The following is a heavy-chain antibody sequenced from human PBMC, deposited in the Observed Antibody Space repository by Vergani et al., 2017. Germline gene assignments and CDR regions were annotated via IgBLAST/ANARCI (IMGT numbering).Heavy chain of an antibody. CDR2: ISSSSSTI. Sequence: EVQLVESGGGLVQPGGSLRLSCAASGFTFSSYSMNWVRQAPGKGLEWVSYISSSSSTIYYADSVKGRFTISRDNAKNSLYLQMNSLRAEDTAVYYCARGSSSSVVYYYYYYMDVWGKGTTVTVSS. D-gene: IGHD6-6*01. J-gene: IGHJ6*03. CDR1: GFTFSSYS. V-gene: IGHV3-48*01. CDR3: ARGSSSSVVYYYYYYMDV.